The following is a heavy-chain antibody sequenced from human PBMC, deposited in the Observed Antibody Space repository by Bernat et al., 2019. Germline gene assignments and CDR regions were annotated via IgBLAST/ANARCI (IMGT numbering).Heavy chain of an antibody. D-gene: IGHD3-9*01. V-gene: IGHV4-59*01. CDR1: GGSISSYY. CDR3: AREGLGYDILTGYHYYYGMDV. Sequence: QVQLQESGPGLVKPSETLSLTCTVSGGSISSYYWSWIRPPPGKGLEWIGYIYYSGSTNYNPSLKSRVTISVDTSKNQFSLKLSSVTAADTAVYYCAREGLGYDILTGYHYYYGMDVWGQGTTVTVSS. J-gene: IGHJ6*02. CDR2: IYYSGST.